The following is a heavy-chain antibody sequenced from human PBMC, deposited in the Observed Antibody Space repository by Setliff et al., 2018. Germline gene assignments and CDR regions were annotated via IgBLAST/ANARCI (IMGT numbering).Heavy chain of an antibody. D-gene: IGHD3-9*01. J-gene: IGHJ6*02. Sequence: GGSLRLSWAASGFIFSGSAIHWVRQAPGKGLEWVSAISSTITSTYYADSVKGRFTISRDNSKNTLYLQMNSLRAEDTAVYYCAKHGAYNDFLTGYNFYYDMDVWGQGTTVTVSS. CDR1: GFIFSGSA. V-gene: IGHV3-23*01. CDR3: AKHGAYNDFLTGYNFYYDMDV. CDR2: ISSTITST.